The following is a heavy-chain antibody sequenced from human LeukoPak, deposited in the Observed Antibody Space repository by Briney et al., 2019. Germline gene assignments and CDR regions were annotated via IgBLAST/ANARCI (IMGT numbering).Heavy chain of an antibody. CDR2: INYSGST. D-gene: IGHD1-1*01. Sequence: PGGSLRLSCAASGFTFSSYSMNWVRQAPGKGLEWIGSINYSGSTSYNPSLKSRVTISVDTSKNQFSLKLSSVTAADTAVYYCAKLGTAEFDSWGQGTLVTVSS. V-gene: IGHV4-59*05. CDR3: AKLGTAEFDS. J-gene: IGHJ4*02. CDR1: GFTFSSYSMN.